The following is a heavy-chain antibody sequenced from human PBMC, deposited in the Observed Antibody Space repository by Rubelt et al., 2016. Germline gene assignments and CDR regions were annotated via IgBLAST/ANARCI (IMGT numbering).Heavy chain of an antibody. D-gene: IGHD3-22*01. CDR1: GYTFTSYA. V-gene: IGHV7-4-1*02. CDR3: ARAYYYDSSALTWAFDY. CDR2: INTNTGNP. Sequence: QIQLVQSGPEVEKPGASVKVSCKASGYTFTSYAMNWVRQAPGQGLEWMGWINTNTGNPTYAQGVTGRFVCSLETSVSTAYLQISSLKAEDTDVYYCARAYYYDSSALTWAFDYWGQGTLVTVSS. J-gene: IGHJ4*02.